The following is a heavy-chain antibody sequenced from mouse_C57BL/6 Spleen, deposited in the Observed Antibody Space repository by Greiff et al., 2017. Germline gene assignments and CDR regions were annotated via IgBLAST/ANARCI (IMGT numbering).Heavy chain of an antibody. CDR3: ARDYGSSHWYFDA. V-gene: IGHV1-80*01. J-gene: IGHJ1*03. CDR2: IYPGDGDT. D-gene: IGHD1-1*01. Sequence: VQLQQSGAELVKPGASVKISCKASGYAFSSYWMNWVKQRPGKGLEWIGQIYPGDGDTNYNGKFKGKATLTADKSSSTAYMQLSSLTSEDSAVYFCARDYGSSHWYFDAWGTGTTVTVSS. CDR1: GYAFSSYW.